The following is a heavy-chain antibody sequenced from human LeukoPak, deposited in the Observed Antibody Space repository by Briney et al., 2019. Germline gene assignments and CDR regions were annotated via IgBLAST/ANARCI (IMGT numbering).Heavy chain of an antibody. CDR3: ARDLYYAFWSGYALSEHAIDY. D-gene: IGHD3-3*01. CDR2: INPNSGGT. J-gene: IGHJ4*02. Sequence: ASVKVSCKASGYTFTGYYMHWVRQAPGQGLEWMGWINPNSGGTNYAQKFQGRVTMTRDTSISTAYMELSRLRSDDTAVYYCARDLYYAFWSGYALSEHAIDYWGQGTLVTVSS. CDR1: GYTFTGYY. V-gene: IGHV1-2*02.